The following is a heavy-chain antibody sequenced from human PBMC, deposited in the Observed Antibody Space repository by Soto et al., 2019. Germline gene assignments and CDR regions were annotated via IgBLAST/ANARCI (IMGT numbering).Heavy chain of an antibody. CDR2: VSFDGNNK. J-gene: IGHJ6*02. CDR3: ARARGYGDNVLYYYYDLDV. CDR1: GFIFRSYA. V-gene: IGHV3-30-3*01. D-gene: IGHD4-17*01. Sequence: QGQLVESGGGVVQPGRSLRLSCVASGFIFRSYAMHWVRQAPAKGLEWVAVVSFDGNNKYYADSVKGRFSISRDNSKNTLYLQLNSLRVEDTAVYYCARARGYGDNVLYYYYDLDVWGQGTTVTVSS.